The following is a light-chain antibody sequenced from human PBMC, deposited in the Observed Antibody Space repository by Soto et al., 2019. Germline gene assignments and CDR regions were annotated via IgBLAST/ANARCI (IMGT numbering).Light chain of an antibody. CDR1: SGHSTYA. CDR3: QTWVTGPPWV. CDR2: LNSDGSH. J-gene: IGLJ3*02. Sequence: QPVLTQSPSASASLGASVKLTCTLSSGHSTYAIAWHQQRPEKGPRYLMKLNSDGSHNKGDGIPDRFSGSSSGAERYLTISSLKTEDEADYYCQTWVTGPPWVFGGGTKVTVL. V-gene: IGLV4-69*01.